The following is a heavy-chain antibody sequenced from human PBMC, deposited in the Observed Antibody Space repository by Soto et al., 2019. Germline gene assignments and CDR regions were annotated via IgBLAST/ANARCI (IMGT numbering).Heavy chain of an antibody. CDR1: GDSVNNNNYY. D-gene: IGHD2-2*01. J-gene: IGHJ6*02. Sequence: QVQLQESGPGLVKPSETLSLTCSVSGDSVNNNNYYWSWIRQPPGKGLEWIGYIYYSENTNYNPSLKSRVTISVDTSKNQFSLKLSSVTAADTAVYYCARNFCSSANCYRDVWGQGTTVTVSS. V-gene: IGHV4-61*01. CDR3: ARNFCSSANCYRDV. CDR2: IYYSENT.